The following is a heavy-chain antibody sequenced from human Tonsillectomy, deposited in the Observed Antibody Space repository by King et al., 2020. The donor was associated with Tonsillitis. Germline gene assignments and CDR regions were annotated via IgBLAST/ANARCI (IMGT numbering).Heavy chain of an antibody. V-gene: IGHV4-34*01. CDR3: ARRGLYYYDSSDYYYVFDY. J-gene: IGHJ4*02. Sequence: VQLQQWGAGLLKPSETLSLTCAVYGGSFSGYYWGWIRQPPGKGLEWSGEINHDASTKYNPSLKSRVTISADTSKNQFSLKLGSVTAADTAVYYCARRGLYYYDSSDYYYVFDYWGQGTLVTVSS. CDR2: INHDAST. D-gene: IGHD3-22*01. CDR1: GGSFSGYY.